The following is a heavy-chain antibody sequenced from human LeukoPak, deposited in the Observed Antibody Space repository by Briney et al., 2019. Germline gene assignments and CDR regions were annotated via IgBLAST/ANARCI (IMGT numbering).Heavy chain of an antibody. CDR2: ISTQSGNT. CDR1: GYTLTSYG. J-gene: IGHJ4*02. D-gene: IGHD4-17*01. CDR3: ARGAYGDK. Sequence: ASVKVSCKASGYTLTSYGINWMRPAPGQGLEWMGWISTQSGNTNYAQKVQGRLTLTTDRSTNTAYMELRSLRSDDTAVYYCARGAYGDKWGQGTMVTVSS. V-gene: IGHV1-18*01.